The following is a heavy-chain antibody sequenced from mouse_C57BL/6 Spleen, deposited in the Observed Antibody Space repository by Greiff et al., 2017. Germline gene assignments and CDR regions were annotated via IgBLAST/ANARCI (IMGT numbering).Heavy chain of an antibody. CDR2: IYPSDSET. J-gene: IGHJ2*01. CDR3: ARRLYGYEGYFDD. D-gene: IGHD2-2*01. CDR1: GYTFTSYW. V-gene: IGHV1-61*01. Sequence: QVQLQQPGAELVRPGSSVKLSCKASGYTFTSYWMDWVKQRPGQGLEWIGNIYPSDSETHYNQKFKDKATLTVDKSSSTAYMQLSSLTSEDSAVYYCARRLYGYEGYFDDWGQGTTLTVSS.